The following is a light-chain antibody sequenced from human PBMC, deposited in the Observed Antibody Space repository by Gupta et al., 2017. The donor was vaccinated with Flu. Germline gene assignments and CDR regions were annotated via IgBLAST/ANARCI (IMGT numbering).Light chain of an antibody. CDR1: SSDPGSYNV. CDR2: EGF. V-gene: IGLV2-23*01. CDR3: CSYAGSRTYV. Sequence: QSALTQPASVSGSPGQSITISCTETSSDPGSYNVVSWYQHQPGKAPKLIIYEGFRRPSGISNRFSGSKSGNTASLTTSGLQAEDEADYYCCSYAGSRTYVFGPGTKVSVL. J-gene: IGLJ1*01.